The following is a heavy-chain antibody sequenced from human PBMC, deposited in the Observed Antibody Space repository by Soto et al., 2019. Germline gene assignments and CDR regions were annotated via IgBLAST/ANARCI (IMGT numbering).Heavy chain of an antibody. D-gene: IGHD6-13*01. J-gene: IGHJ4*02. CDR2: INHSGST. Sequence: QVQLQQWGAGLLKPSETLSLTCAVYGGSFSGYYWSWIRQPPGKGLEWIGEINHSGSTNYNPSLKSRVTRSVDTSKNQFSLKLSSVTAADTAVYYCARGLGIAAAGTARYDYWGQGNLGTVSS. CDR1: GGSFSGYY. CDR3: ARGLGIAAAGTARYDY. V-gene: IGHV4-34*01.